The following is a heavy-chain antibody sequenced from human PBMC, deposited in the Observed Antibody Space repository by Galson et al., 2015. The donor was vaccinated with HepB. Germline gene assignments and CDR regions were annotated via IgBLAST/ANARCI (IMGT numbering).Heavy chain of an antibody. V-gene: IGHV3-23*01. CDR2: VSGTGGTT. CDR1: GLTFYNYV. J-gene: IGHJ3*02. Sequence: SLRLSCAASGLTFYNYVMSWVRQGPGEGLEWVSGVSGTGGTTYYADSVKGRFTISRDNSKNTLYLQMSSLRAEDTAVYYCARAGVVPAAPWDAFDIWGQGTMVTVSS. CDR3: ARAGVVPAAPWDAFDI. D-gene: IGHD2-2*01.